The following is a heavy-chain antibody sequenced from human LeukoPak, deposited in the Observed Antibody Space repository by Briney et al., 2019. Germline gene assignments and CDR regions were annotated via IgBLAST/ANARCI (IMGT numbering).Heavy chain of an antibody. D-gene: IGHD3-22*01. V-gene: IGHV4-30-2*01. CDR3: ARTIADSSGYKVDY. Sequence: SQTLSLTCTVSGGSISSGGYYWSWIRQPPGKGLEWIGYIYHSGSTYYNPSLKSRVTISVDRSKNQFSLKLSSVTAADTAVYYCARTIADSSGYKVDYWGQGTLVTVSS. CDR1: GGSISSGGYY. J-gene: IGHJ4*02. CDR2: IYHSGST.